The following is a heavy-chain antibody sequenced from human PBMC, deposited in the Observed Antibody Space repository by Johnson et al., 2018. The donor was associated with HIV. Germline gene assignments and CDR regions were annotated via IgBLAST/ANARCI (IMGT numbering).Heavy chain of an antibody. V-gene: IGHV3-30*18. CDR1: GFTFSNYG. CDR3: AKAIGDAFDI. Sequence: HVQLVESGGGVVQPGRSLRLSCVASGFTFSNYGMHWVRQAPGKGLEWVAVISYDGSNKYYADSVKGRFTISRDNSKNTLYLQMNSLRAEDPTVYYCAKAIGDAFDIWGQGTMVTVSS. J-gene: IGHJ3*02. D-gene: IGHD2/OR15-2a*01. CDR2: ISYDGSNK.